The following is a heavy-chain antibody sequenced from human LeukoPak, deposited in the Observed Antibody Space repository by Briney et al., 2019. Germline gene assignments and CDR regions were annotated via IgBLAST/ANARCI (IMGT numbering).Heavy chain of an antibody. CDR1: GFTFNSYS. CDR3: ARDYAFWSGYYTGVFDY. Sequence: GGSLRLSCAASGFTFNSYSMNWVRQAPGKGLGWVSYISSGSSTMYYADSVKGRFTISRDNAKNSLYLQMNSLRAEDTAVYYCARDYAFWSGYYTGVFDYWGQGTLVTVSS. D-gene: IGHD3-3*01. J-gene: IGHJ4*02. V-gene: IGHV3-48*01. CDR2: ISSGSSTM.